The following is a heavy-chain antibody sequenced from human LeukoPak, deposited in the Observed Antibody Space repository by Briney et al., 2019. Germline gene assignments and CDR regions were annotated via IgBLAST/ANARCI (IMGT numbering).Heavy chain of an antibody. CDR1: GGTFSSYS. CDR2: IIPIFGTA. CDR3: ARDGELGGQTPFDP. Sequence: SVKVSCKASGGTFSSYSISWVRQAPGQGLEWMGGIIPIFGTANYAQKFQGRVTITADESTSTAYMELSSLRSEDTAVYYCARDGELGGQTPFDPWGQGTLVTVSS. J-gene: IGHJ5*02. D-gene: IGHD3-10*01. V-gene: IGHV1-69*13.